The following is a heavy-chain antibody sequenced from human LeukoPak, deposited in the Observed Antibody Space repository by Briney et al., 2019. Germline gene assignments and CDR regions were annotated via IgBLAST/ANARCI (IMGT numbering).Heavy chain of an antibody. CDR2: IIPILGIA. V-gene: IGHV1-69*04. CDR1: GGTFSSYA. D-gene: IGHD3-10*01. CDR3: TTEGVNWGMIRGLLYYRGLDV. J-gene: IGHJ6*02. Sequence: GASVKVSCKASGGTFSSYAISWVRQAPGQGLEWMGRIIPILGIANYAQKFQGRVTITADKSTSTAYMELSSLRSEDTAVYYCTTEGVNWGMIRGLLYYRGLDVWGQGTTVIVSS.